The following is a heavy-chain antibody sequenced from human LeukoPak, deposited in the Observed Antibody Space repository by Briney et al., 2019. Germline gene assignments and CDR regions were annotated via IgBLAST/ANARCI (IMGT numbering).Heavy chain of an antibody. J-gene: IGHJ4*02. V-gene: IGHV3-21*01. CDR3: ARAPRGFVVVVAAKYYFDY. CDR1: GFTFSSYS. CDR2: ISSSSSYI. D-gene: IGHD2-15*01. Sequence: GGSLRLSCAASGFTFSSYSMNWVRQAPGKGLEWVSSISSSSSYIYYADSVKGRFTISRDNPKNSLYLQMNSLRAEDTAVYYCARAPRGFVVVVAAKYYFDYWGQGTLVTVSS.